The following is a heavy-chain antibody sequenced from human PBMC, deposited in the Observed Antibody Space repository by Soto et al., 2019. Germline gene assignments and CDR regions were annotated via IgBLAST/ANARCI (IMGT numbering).Heavy chain of an antibody. D-gene: IGHD3-3*01. J-gene: IGHJ6*02. Sequence: GGSLRLSCAASGFTFSSYAMSWVRQAPGKGLEWVSAISGSGGSTYYADSVKGRFTISRDNSKNTLYLQMNSLRAEDTAVYYCAKGDKITIYYYGMDVWSQGTTVTVSS. V-gene: IGHV3-23*01. CDR2: ISGSGGST. CDR1: GFTFSSYA. CDR3: AKGDKITIYYYGMDV.